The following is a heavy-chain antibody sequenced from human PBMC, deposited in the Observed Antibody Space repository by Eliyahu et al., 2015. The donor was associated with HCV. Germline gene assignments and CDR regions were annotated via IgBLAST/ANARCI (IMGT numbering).Heavy chain of an antibody. Sequence: EVQLLESGGGVAQPGGSLRLSCAASGFTFRDYAMSWFRQAPGKGLEWVSGISYTGYSTDYADFAKGRFTVFRDNSANMLYLQLNSLRAGDTAVYFCAKRHHSGGDNWGPGTLVTVAS. CDR1: GFTFRDYA. CDR2: ISYTGYST. J-gene: IGHJ4*02. D-gene: IGHD1-26*01. CDR3: AKRHHSGGDN. V-gene: IGHV3-23*01.